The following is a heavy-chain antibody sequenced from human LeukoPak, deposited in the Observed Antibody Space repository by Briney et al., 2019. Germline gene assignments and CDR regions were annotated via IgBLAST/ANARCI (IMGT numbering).Heavy chain of an antibody. CDR3: ARESMGSYDI. D-gene: IGHD2/OR15-2a*01. Sequence: GGSLRLSCEASEFTLSYYWMSWVRQAPGKGLEWVANIKGDGTEKQYMDFVKGRFTVSRDNAKESVYVQMNSLRVEDTAVYYCARESMGSYDIWGQGTMVTVSS. V-gene: IGHV3-7*01. CDR1: EFTLSYYW. CDR2: IKGDGTEK. J-gene: IGHJ3*02.